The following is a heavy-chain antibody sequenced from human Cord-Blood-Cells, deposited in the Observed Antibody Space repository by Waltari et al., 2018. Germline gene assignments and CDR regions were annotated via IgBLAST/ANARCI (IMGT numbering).Heavy chain of an antibody. J-gene: IGHJ5*02. CDR2: INHSGST. D-gene: IGHD2-2*01. V-gene: IGHV4-34*01. Sequence: QVQLQQRGAGLLKPSETLSLTCAVYGGSFSGYYWSWIRQPPGKGLEWIGEINHSGSTNYKPTLKRLFTISADTSKNQFSRKISSVTAAGTAVYYCARRKTIVVVPASNYNWFDPWGQGTPFTVSS. CDR3: ARRKTIVVVPASNYNWFDP. CDR1: GGSFSGYY.